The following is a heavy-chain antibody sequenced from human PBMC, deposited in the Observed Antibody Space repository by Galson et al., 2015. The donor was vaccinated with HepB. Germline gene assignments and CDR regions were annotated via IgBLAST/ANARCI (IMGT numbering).Heavy chain of an antibody. Sequence: SVKVSCKASGYTFTVYWIHWVRQAPGQGPEWMGWINPNNGGTNYAQKFQGRVAMTRDTSISTVYMELTSLRSDDTAVYYCARGVLPARFDPWGQGTLVTVSS. CDR2: INPNNGGT. J-gene: IGHJ5*02. D-gene: IGHD2-8*01. CDR1: GYTFTVYW. V-gene: IGHV1-2*02. CDR3: ARGVLPARFDP.